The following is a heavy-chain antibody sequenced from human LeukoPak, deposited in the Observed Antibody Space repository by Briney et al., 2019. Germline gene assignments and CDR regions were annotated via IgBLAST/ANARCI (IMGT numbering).Heavy chain of an antibody. D-gene: IGHD5-18*01. J-gene: IGHJ6*02. CDR1: GFTFSSYT. CDR3: ARSKDTAMLYGMDV. V-gene: IGHV3-21*04. Sequence: GGSLRLSCAASGFTFSSYTMHWIRRAPGKGLEWVSSISGSNSYIFYADSVKGRFTISRENAKNSLYLQMNSLRAEDTAVYYCARSKDTAMLYGMDVWGQGTTVTVSS. CDR2: ISGSNSYI.